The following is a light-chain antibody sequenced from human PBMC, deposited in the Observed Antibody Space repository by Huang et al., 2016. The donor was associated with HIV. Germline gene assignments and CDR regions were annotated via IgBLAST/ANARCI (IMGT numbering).Light chain of an antibody. CDR1: QSVGSN. J-gene: IGKJ4*01. CDR2: GAS. V-gene: IGKV3-15*01. CDR3: QRYNDWLSLT. Sequence: VMTQSPATLSVSPGERATLSCRASQSVGSNLAWYQRRPGQAPRLLIYGASMRATGVPVGFSGSGSGTDFTLTISSLQSEDFAIYYCQRYNDWLSLTFGGGTRVEIK.